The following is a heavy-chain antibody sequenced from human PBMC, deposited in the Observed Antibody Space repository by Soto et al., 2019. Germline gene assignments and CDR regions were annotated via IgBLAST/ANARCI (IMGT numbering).Heavy chain of an antibody. V-gene: IGHV3-21*01. J-gene: IGHJ6*02. D-gene: IGHD2-2*01. Sequence: LRLSCAASGFTFSSYSMNWVRQAPGKGLKWVSSISSSSSYIYYADSVKGRFTISRDNAKNSLYLQMNSLRAEDTAVYYCARDSDIVVVPASYGMDVWGQGTTVTVSS. CDR3: ARDSDIVVVPASYGMDV. CDR1: GFTFSSYS. CDR2: ISSSSSYI.